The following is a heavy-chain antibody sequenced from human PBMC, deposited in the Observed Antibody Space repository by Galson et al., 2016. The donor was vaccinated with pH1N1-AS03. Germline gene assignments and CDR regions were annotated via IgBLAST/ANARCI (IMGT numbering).Heavy chain of an antibody. D-gene: IGHD5-18*01. Sequence: SLRLSCAASGFTFSRYWMHWVRQPPGKGLVWVSRISTDGSSTNYADSVQGRFTVSRGNAKNTLYLQMNGLRAEDTAIYYCASAPPRPQVWDDWFNPWGQGTLVIISS. CDR3: ASAPPRPQVWDDWFNP. CDR2: ISTDGSST. J-gene: IGHJ5*02. V-gene: IGHV3-74*01. CDR1: GFTFSRYW.